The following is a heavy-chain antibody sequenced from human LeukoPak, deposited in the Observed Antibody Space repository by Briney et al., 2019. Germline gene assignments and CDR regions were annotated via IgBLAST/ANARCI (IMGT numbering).Heavy chain of an antibody. CDR2: INHTGNT. J-gene: IGHJ6*03. D-gene: IGHD3-3*01. Sequence: TSETLSLTCAVYGGSFNAYYWSWIRQPPGKGLDWIGEINHTGNTNYNPSLKSRVNISVDTSKNQFSLNLSSVTAADTAVYYCARMRFLEWSQTYDYNYMDVWGKGTTVTVSS. CDR1: GGSFNAYY. V-gene: IGHV4-34*01. CDR3: ARMRFLEWSQTYDYNYMDV.